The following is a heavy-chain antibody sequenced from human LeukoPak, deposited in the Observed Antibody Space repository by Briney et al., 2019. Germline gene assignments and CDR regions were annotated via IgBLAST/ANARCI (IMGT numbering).Heavy chain of an antibody. Sequence: PSETLSLTCTVSGGSISNGGYYWSWIRQHPGKGLEWIGYIYYSGSTYYNPSLKSRVTISVDTSKNQFSLKLSSVTAADTAVYYCAGLDCSSTSCFNYYYYYMDVWGKGTTVTVSS. CDR3: AGLDCSSTSCFNYYYYYMDV. CDR2: IYYSGST. V-gene: IGHV4-31*03. J-gene: IGHJ6*03. D-gene: IGHD2-2*01. CDR1: GGSISNGGYY.